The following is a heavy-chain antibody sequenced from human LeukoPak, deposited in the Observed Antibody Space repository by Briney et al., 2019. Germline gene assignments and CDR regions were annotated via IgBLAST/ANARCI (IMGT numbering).Heavy chain of an antibody. CDR3: TTATDKIYFGSGSPSVDY. Sequence: GASLRLSCAASGFTFSTDCMSWVRQAPGKGLEWVGRVKSKTDGETKDYDAPVKSRFTISRYDSTNTLYLQMNSLKTEDTAVYYCTTATDKIYFGSGSPSVDYWGQGTLVTVSS. CDR1: GFTFSTDC. D-gene: IGHD3-10*01. V-gene: IGHV3-15*01. CDR2: VKSKTDGETK. J-gene: IGHJ4*02.